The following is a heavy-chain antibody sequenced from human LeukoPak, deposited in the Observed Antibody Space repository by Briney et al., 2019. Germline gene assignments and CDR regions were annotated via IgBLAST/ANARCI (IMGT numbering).Heavy chain of an antibody. CDR3: ARAPSRYCSGGSCYHKLYYYYMDV. D-gene: IGHD2-15*01. Sequence: ASVKVSCKDSGFTFTSYGISWVRQAPGQGLEWMGWISAYNGNTNYAQKLQGRVTMTTDTSTSTAYMELRSLRSDDTAVYYCARAPSRYCSGGSCYHKLYYYYMDVWGKGTTVTVSS. J-gene: IGHJ6*03. CDR2: ISAYNGNT. CDR1: GFTFTSYG. V-gene: IGHV1-18*01.